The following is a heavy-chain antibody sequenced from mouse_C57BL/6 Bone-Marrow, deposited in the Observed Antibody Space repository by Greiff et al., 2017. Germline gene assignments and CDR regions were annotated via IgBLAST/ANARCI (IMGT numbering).Heavy chain of an antibody. CDR3: ARDIYYYGSGYFDV. Sequence: EVHLVESGGGLVKPGGSLKLSCAASGFTFSDYGMHWVRQAPEKGLEWVAYISSGGSTIYYADTVKGRFPISRDNAKNTLFLQMTSLRSEDTAMYYCARDIYYYGSGYFDVWGTGTTVTVSS. CDR2: ISSGGSTI. D-gene: IGHD1-1*01. CDR1: GFTFSDYG. V-gene: IGHV5-17*01. J-gene: IGHJ1*03.